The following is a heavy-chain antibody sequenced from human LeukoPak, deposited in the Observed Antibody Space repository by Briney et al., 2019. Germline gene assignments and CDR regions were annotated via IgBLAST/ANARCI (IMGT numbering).Heavy chain of an antibody. D-gene: IGHD4-23*01. CDR2: ISGSGGTT. J-gene: IGHJ4*02. CDR1: GFTFINYA. V-gene: IGHV3-23*01. CDR3: ARERGSSGGNTNGYFDY. Sequence: GGSLRLSCAPSGFTFINYAMSWVRPPPGRGLEWVSVISGSGGTTYSADSVKGRFTISRDNSKNTLYLQMNSLRAEDTAAYYCARERGSSGGNTNGYFDYWGQGALVTVSS.